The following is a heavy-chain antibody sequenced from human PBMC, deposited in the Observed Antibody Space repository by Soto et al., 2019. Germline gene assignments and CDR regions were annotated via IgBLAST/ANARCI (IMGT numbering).Heavy chain of an antibody. CDR3: ARRGSR. CDR1: GFTFSSSE. D-gene: IGHD2-2*01. J-gene: IGHJ3*01. CDR2: IHPAGQPI. V-gene: IGHV3-48*03. Sequence: EVQLVESGGGLVQPGGSLRLSCVASGFTFSSSEMYWVRQAPGKGLEWVSDIHPAGQPIFYADSVKGRFTISRDNAKNSRYLQMNRLRAEDTAGYDCARRGSRWGHGTTVTVSS.